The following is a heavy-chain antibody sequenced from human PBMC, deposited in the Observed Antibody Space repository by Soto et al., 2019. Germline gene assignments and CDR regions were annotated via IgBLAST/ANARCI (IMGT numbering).Heavy chain of an antibody. CDR1: GGSLSGYY. J-gene: IGHJ6*02. CDR3: ARQKEVLRFLEWLLAGLDG. Sequence: SETLSLTCAVSGGSLSGYYWTWIRQPPGKGLEWIGEINHSGSTNYNPSLKSRVTISIETSKNQFSLNLSSVTAADTAVYYCARQKEVLRFLEWLLAGLDGWGHGTTVTVSS. V-gene: IGHV4-34*01. D-gene: IGHD3-3*01. CDR2: INHSGST.